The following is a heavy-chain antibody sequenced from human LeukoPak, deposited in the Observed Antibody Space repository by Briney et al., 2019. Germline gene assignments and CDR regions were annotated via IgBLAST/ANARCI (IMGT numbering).Heavy chain of an antibody. CDR1: GGSFSGYY. D-gene: IGHD2-21*02. Sequence: SETLSLTCAVYGGSFSGYYWSWIRQPPGKGLEWIGEINHSGSTNYNPSLKSRVTISVDTSKNQFSLKLSSVTAADTAVYYCGRAGCGGDCYSVIFSYFDYWGQGTLVTVSS. CDR2: INHSGST. J-gene: IGHJ4*02. CDR3: GRAGCGGDCYSVIFSYFDY. V-gene: IGHV4-34*01.